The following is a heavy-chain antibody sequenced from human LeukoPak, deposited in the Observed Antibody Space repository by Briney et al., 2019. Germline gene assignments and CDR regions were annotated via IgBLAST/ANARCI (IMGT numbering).Heavy chain of an antibody. CDR3: ARDQATSGGGLDS. CDR2: IYTGGTT. J-gene: IGHJ4*02. D-gene: IGHD3-16*01. Sequence: GGSLRLSCAASGFPFSGTHMSWVRQPPGKGLEWVSAIYTGGTTNYSDSVEGRFTIPRDKSKNTLYLQMDSLRVEDTAVYYCARDQATSGGGLDSWGQGTLVTVSS. CDR1: GFPFSGTH. V-gene: IGHV3-53*01.